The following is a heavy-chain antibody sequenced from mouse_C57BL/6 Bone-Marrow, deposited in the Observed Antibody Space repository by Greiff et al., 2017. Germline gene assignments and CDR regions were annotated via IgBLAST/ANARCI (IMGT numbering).Heavy chain of an antibody. Sequence: QVQLQQSGPELVKPGASVKISCKASGYTFTDYYINWVKQRPGQGLEWIGWIFPGSGSTYYNEKFKGKATLTVDKSSSTAYMLLSSLTSEDSAVYFGARYDITGVATLYFDVWGTGTTVTVSS. CDR2: IFPGSGST. V-gene: IGHV1-75*01. CDR3: ARYDITGVATLYFDV. CDR1: GYTFTDYY. J-gene: IGHJ1*03. D-gene: IGHD1-1*01.